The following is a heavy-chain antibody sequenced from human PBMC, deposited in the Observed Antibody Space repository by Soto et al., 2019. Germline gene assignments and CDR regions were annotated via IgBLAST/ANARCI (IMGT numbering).Heavy chain of an antibody. CDR3: ARSRTGTAFDY. CDR2: ISSSSSYI. D-gene: IGHD1-1*01. CDR1: GFTFSSYS. J-gene: IGHJ4*02. Sequence: GXSLRLSCAASGFTFSSYSLNWFRQAPGKGLEWVSSISSSSSYIYYADSVKGRFTISRDSAKNSLYLQMNSLRAEDTAVYYCARSRTGTAFDYWGQGTLVTVSS. V-gene: IGHV3-21*01.